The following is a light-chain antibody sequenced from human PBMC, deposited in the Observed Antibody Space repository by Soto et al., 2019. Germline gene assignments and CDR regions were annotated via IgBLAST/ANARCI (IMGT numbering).Light chain of an antibody. CDR3: AAWDDSLNGYV. J-gene: IGLJ1*01. CDR2: SDN. V-gene: IGLV1-44*01. CDR1: SSNIGSNT. Sequence: QSVLTQPPSASGTPGQRFTISCSGSSSNIGSNTVNWYQQLPGTAPKLLIYSDNQRPSGVPDRFSGSKSGTSASLAISGLQSEDEADYYCAAWDDSLNGYVCGGRNKSP.